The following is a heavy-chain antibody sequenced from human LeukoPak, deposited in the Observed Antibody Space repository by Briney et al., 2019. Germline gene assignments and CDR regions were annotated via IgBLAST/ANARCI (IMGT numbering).Heavy chain of an antibody. D-gene: IGHD3-10*01. J-gene: IGHJ4*02. V-gene: IGHV3-30-3*01. CDR1: GFTFSSYV. CDR3: AREGYYGSGSPPSLYFDY. Sequence: GGSLRLSCAASGFTFSSYVIHWVRQAPGKGLEWVAVTSSDLNVKLYADSVKGRFTISRDNSRSTLYLQMNSLRPEDTAIYYCAREGYYGSGSPPSLYFDYWGQGTLVTVSS. CDR2: TSSDLNVK.